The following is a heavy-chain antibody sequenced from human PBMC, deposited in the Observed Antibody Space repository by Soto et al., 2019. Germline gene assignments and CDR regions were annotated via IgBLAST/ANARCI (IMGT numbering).Heavy chain of an antibody. CDR3: ARDAVVGATTRSHFDH. J-gene: IGHJ4*02. D-gene: IGHD1-26*01. V-gene: IGHV1-46*01. Sequence: QVQLVQSGAEVKKPGASVKISCKASGYNLTNYFLHWVRQAPGQGLEWMGIINPSDGRTSYAQNLQGRLTMTRDTSTSTVYMELSSLRFEDTAMYLCARDAVVGATTRSHFDHWGQGTLVTVSS. CDR2: INPSDGRT. CDR1: GYNLTNYF.